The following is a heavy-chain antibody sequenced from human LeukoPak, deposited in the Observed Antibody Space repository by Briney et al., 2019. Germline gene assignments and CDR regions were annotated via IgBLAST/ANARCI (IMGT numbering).Heavy chain of an antibody. CDR1: GGSISSSSYY. V-gene: IGHV4-39*07. Sequence: SETLSLTCTVSGGSISSSSYYWGWIRQPPGKGLEWIGSMYHSGSTYYNPSLKSRVTTSVDTSKNQFSLKLSSVSAADTAVYYCAREQLWSSYHFDYWGQGTLVTVSS. J-gene: IGHJ4*02. CDR2: MYHSGST. D-gene: IGHD5-18*01. CDR3: AREQLWSSYHFDY.